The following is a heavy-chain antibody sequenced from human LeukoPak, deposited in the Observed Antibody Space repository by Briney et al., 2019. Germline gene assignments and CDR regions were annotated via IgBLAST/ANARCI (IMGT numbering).Heavy chain of an antibody. D-gene: IGHD3-10*01. CDR1: GFTFSSYA. J-gene: IGHJ4*02. CDR2: ISGGDNST. V-gene: IGHV3-23*01. CDR3: AKEWSGNGYVDY. Sequence: GGSLRLSCAASGFTFSSYAMRWVRQAPGKGLQWVSAISGGDNSTYYAGSVKGRFTISRDNSKNALYLQMNSLRVEDTAVYYCAKEWSGNGYVDYWGQGTLVTVSS.